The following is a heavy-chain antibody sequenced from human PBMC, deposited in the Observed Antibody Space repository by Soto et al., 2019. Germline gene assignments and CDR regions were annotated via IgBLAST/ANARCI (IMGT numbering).Heavy chain of an antibody. CDR3: ARREVVVASYYYYYGMDV. J-gene: IGHJ6*02. CDR1: GFTFSSYS. D-gene: IGHD3-22*01. Sequence: GGSLRLSCAASGFTFSSYSMNWVRQAPGKGLEWVSYISSSSSTIYYADSVKGRFTISRDNAKNSLYLQMNSLRDEDTAVYYCARREVVVASYYYYYGMDVWGQGTTVTVSS. V-gene: IGHV3-48*02. CDR2: ISSSSSTI.